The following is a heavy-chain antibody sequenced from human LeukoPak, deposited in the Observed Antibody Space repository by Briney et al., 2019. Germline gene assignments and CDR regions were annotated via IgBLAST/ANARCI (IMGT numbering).Heavy chain of an antibody. D-gene: IGHD1-26*01. V-gene: IGHV3-64D*06. Sequence: GGSLRLPCSASGFTFSSYAMHWVRQAPGKGLEYVSAISPTGDSIYYADSVQGRFTISRDNSKNTLYLQMSSLRTDDTAVYYCVKGLYSGSYFVWWSQGTLVTVSS. CDR3: VKGLYSGSYFVW. CDR2: ISPTGDSI. J-gene: IGHJ4*02. CDR1: GFTFSSYA.